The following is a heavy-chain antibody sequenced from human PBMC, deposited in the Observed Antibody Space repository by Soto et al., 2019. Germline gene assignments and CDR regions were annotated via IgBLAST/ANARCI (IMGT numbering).Heavy chain of an antibody. CDR2: IYYSGST. J-gene: IGHJ4*02. D-gene: IGHD6-13*01. CDR3: ASSITAAGTSMDY. CDR1: GGSISSYY. V-gene: IGHV4-59*01. Sequence: QVQLQESGPGLVKPSETLSLTCTVSGGSISSYYWSWIRQPPGKGLEWLGYIYYSGSTNYNPSLKSRVTISVDTSKNQFSLKLSSVTAADTAVYYCASSITAAGTSMDYWGQGTLVTVSS.